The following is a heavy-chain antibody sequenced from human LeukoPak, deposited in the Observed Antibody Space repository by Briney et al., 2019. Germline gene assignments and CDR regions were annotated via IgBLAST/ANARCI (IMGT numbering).Heavy chain of an antibody. J-gene: IGHJ4*02. CDR2: IYSGGST. CDR1: GFTVSSNY. Sequence: GGSLRLSCAASGFTVSSNYMSWVRQAPGKGLEWVSVIYSGGSTYYADSVKGRFTISRDNSKNTLYLQMNSLRAGDTAVYYCARDIDSSSSHFDYWGQGTLVTVSS. V-gene: IGHV3-66*02. CDR3: ARDIDSSSSHFDY. D-gene: IGHD6-6*01.